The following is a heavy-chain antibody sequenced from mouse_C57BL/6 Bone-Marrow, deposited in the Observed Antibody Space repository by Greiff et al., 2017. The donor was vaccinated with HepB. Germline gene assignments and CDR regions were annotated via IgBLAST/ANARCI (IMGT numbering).Heavy chain of an antibody. V-gene: IGHV1-55*01. CDR1: GYTFTSYW. Sequence: VQLQQPGAELVKPGASVKMSCKASGYTFTSYWITWVKQRPGQGLEWIGDIYPGSGSTNYNEKFKSKATLTVDTSSSTAYMQLSSLTSEDSAVYYCARSLYYYGRGYFDVWGTGTTVTVSS. CDR2: IYPGSGST. CDR3: ARSLYYYGRGYFDV. J-gene: IGHJ1*03. D-gene: IGHD1-1*01.